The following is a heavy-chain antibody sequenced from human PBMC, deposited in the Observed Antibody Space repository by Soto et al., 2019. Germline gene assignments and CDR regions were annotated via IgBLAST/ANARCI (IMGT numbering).Heavy chain of an antibody. V-gene: IGHV1-46*03. J-gene: IGHJ4*02. CDR1: GYTFTSNY. CDR2: NNPRGGST. D-gene: IGHD6-6*01. CDR3: ARSGQLVPEWGFYY. Sequence: GASVKVSCQEPGYTFTSNYMHWVRQAHGKGLEWMGINNPRGGSTSYAQKFQGRVTLTRDTSTSTVYMELSSLRSEDTAVYYCARSGQLVPEWGFYYWGQGTLVTVSS.